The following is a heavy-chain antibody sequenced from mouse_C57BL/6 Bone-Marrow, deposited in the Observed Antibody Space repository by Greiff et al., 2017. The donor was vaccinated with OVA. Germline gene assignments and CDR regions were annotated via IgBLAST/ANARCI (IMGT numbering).Heavy chain of an antibody. Sequence: QVQLQQSGAELVRPGPSVKVSCKASGYAFTNYLIEWVKQRPGQGLEWIGVINPGSGGTNYNEKFKGKATLTADKSSSTAYMQLSSLTSEDSAVYFCARLGPRYFDVWGTGTTVTVSS. V-gene: IGHV1-54*01. CDR3: ARLGPRYFDV. CDR1: GYAFTNYL. CDR2: INPGSGGT. J-gene: IGHJ1*03.